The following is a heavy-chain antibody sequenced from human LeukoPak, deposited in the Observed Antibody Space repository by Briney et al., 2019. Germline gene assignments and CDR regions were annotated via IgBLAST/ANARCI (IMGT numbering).Heavy chain of an antibody. Sequence: GGSLRLSCAISGFTFNNYGMSWVRQAPGMGLEWVSAIADGGETTYYADSVKGRFTISRDYSKNTLYLQMNSVRAEDTAVYYCARKAARTSGYDYWGQGILVTVSS. CDR2: IADGGETT. CDR1: GFTFNNYG. J-gene: IGHJ4*02. D-gene: IGHD3-22*01. CDR3: ARKAARTSGYDY. V-gene: IGHV3-23*01.